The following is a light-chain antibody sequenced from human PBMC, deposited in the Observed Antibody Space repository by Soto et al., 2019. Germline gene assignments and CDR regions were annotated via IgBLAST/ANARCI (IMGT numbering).Light chain of an antibody. CDR3: QQYGSSPGYT. V-gene: IGKV3-20*01. CDR2: GAS. J-gene: IGKJ2*01. Sequence: EIVLTQSPGTLSLSPGERATLSCRASQSVSSSYLAWYQQKPGQAPRLLIYGASSRATGIPDMFSGSGSGTDFTLTNSRLEPEDFAVYYCQQYGSSPGYTFGQGTKREIK. CDR1: QSVSSSY.